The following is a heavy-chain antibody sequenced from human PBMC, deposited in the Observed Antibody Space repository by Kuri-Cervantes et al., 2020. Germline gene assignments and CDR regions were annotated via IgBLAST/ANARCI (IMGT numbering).Heavy chain of an antibody. D-gene: IGHD3-10*01. CDR3: AMVGVVRGAQADGMDV. V-gene: IGHV3-30*03. J-gene: IGHJ6*02. CDR2: ISYDGSNK. Sequence: GESLKISCAASGFTFSSYGIHWVRQAPGRGLEWVAVISYDGSNKYYADSVKGRFTISRDNSKNTLYLQMNSLRAEDTAVYYCAMVGVVRGAQADGMDVWGQGTTVTVSS. CDR1: GFTFSSYG.